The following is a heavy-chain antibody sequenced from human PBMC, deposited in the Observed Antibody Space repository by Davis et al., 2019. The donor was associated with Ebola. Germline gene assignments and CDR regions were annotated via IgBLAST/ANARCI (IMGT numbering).Heavy chain of an antibody. D-gene: IGHD3-16*01. J-gene: IGHJ4*02. V-gene: IGHV3-7*03. CDR2: IKQDGSEK. Sequence: GESLKIPCAASGFTFSDYYMNWVRQAPGKGLEWVANIKQDGSEKYYVDSVKGRFTISRDNAKNSLYLQMISLRAEDTAVYYCAREGELWITFPDYWGQGTLVTVSS. CDR1: GFTFSDYY. CDR3: AREGELWITFPDY.